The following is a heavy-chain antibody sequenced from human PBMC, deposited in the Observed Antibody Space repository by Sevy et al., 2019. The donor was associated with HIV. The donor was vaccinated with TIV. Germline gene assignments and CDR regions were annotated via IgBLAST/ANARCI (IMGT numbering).Heavy chain of an antibody. CDR1: GFTFSHYA. CDR2: ISGSSSYT. Sequence: GESLKISCTASGFTFSHYAMTWVRQAPGKGLEWVAGISGSSSYTYNADYVKGRFTVSRDNSKNTVYLQMNGLRADDTALYYCARDRTSAGAFDYWGQGTLVTVSS. J-gene: IGHJ4*02. CDR3: ARDRTSAGAFDY. V-gene: IGHV3-23*01.